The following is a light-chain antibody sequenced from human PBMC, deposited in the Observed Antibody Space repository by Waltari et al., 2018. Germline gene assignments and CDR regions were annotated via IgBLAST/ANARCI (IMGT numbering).Light chain of an antibody. Sequence: LVLTQSPSAPASLGASVKLTCSLPGEYSAYAIAWHQKQPLKGPRFLMPVNGECSPRKGDGIPARFSGSSSDLALSLTIARLQSDDEADYFCQTWGTGIQVFGSGTKLAVL. J-gene: IGLJ3*02. CDR2: VNGECSP. V-gene: IGLV4-69*01. CDR3: QTWGTGIQV. CDR1: GEYSAYA.